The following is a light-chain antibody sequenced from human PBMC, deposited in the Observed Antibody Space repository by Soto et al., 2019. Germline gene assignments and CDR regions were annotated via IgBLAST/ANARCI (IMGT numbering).Light chain of an antibody. CDR2: EVS. CDR3: SSYTSSNSYV. Sequence: QSVLTQPASVSGSPGQSITISCTGTSSDVGGYSYVSWYQQYPGKAPKLMIYEVSNRPAGVSNRFSGSKSVNTASLTISGLQAEDEADYYRSSYTSSNSYVFGTGTKVTVL. J-gene: IGLJ1*01. CDR1: SSDVGGYSY. V-gene: IGLV2-14*01.